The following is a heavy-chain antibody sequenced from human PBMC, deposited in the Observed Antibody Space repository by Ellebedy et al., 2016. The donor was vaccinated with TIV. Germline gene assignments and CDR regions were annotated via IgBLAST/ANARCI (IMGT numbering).Heavy chain of an antibody. J-gene: IGHJ4*02. CDR1: GFTFNSYG. Sequence: GESLKISCAASGFTFNSYGMHWVRQAPGKGLEWVAVISYDGSNKYYADSVKGRFTISRDNSKNTLYLQMNSLGAEDTAIYYCARVYHPKRNGWGGYWGQGTLVTVSS. D-gene: IGHD2-2*03. CDR2: ISYDGSNK. V-gene: IGHV3-30*03. CDR3: ARVYHPKRNGWGGY.